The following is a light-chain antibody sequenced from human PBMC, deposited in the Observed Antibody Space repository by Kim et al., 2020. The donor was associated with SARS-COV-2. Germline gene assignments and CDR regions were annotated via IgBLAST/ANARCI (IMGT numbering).Light chain of an antibody. V-gene: IGKV3-20*01. CDR3: QQYGTSPWT. CDR1: QNIRSNN. J-gene: IGKJ1*01. Sequence: APGHGATLSCRASQNIRSNNLAWSRQKPGQPPRLLIFGGSTRASGVPDRFSGRGSGTDFTLTISRLEPGDFAVYFCQQYGTSPWTFGQGTKVDIK. CDR2: GGS.